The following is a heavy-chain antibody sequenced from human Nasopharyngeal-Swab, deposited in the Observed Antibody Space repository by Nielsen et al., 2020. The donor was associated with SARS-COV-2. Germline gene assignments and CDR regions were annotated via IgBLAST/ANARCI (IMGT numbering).Heavy chain of an antibody. V-gene: IGHV3-21*01. CDR1: GFTFSSYS. CDR3: AKGAYVSTNTAMVPFDY. D-gene: IGHD5-18*01. Sequence: GESLKISCAASGFTFSSYSMNWVRQAPGKGPEWVSSISSSSSYIYYADSVKGRFTISRDNAKNSLYLQMNSLRAEDTAVYYCAKGAYVSTNTAMVPFDYWGQGILVTVSS. CDR2: ISSSSSYI. J-gene: IGHJ4*02.